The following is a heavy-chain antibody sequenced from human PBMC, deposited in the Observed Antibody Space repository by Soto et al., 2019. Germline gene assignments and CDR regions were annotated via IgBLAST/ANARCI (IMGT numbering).Heavy chain of an antibody. CDR2: INAGNGNT. Sequence: QVQLVQSGAEVKKPGASVKVSCKASGYTFTSYAMHWVRQAPGQRLEWMGWINAGNGNTKYSQKFQGRVTITRDTSASTAYMELSSLRSEDTAVYYWARGPNPYDFDYWGPGTLVTVSS. J-gene: IGHJ4*02. CDR3: ARGPNPYDFDY. CDR1: GYTFTSYA. V-gene: IGHV1-3*01.